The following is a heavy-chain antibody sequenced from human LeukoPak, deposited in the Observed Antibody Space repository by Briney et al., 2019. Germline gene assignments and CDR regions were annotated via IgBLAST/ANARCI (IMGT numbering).Heavy chain of an antibody. Sequence: MASESLSLTCGVYGGTFTGCFWTWIRQSPDTGLVWIGDVHHCASTSNNPSPKSQATISVDTSQNPCSLQLSSVTAADTAVYDCARVPRTYNDGWYSYGVDVWGQGTTATVSS. CDR1: GGTFTGCF. D-gene: IGHD6-19*01. J-gene: IGHJ6*02. CDR2: VHHCAST. V-gene: IGHV4-34*04. CDR3: ARVPRTYNDGWYSYGVDV.